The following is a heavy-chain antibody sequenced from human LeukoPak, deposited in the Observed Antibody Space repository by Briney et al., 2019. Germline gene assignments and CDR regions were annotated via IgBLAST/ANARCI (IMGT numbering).Heavy chain of an antibody. CDR3: AKTIADGRFDP. Sequence: GASVKVSCKASGYTFTGYYMHWVRQAPGRGLEWMGRINPNSGGTNYAQKFQGRVTMTRDTSISTAYMELSRLRSDDTAVYYCAKTIADGRFDPWGQGTLVTVSS. V-gene: IGHV1-2*06. J-gene: IGHJ5*02. CDR1: GYTFTGYY. CDR2: INPNSGGT. D-gene: IGHD6-13*01.